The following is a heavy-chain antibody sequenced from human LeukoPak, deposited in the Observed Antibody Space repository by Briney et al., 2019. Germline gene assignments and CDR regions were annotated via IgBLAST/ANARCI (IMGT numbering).Heavy chain of an antibody. CDR1: GNYW. J-gene: IGHJ4*02. Sequence: HSGGPLRLSCAASGNYWMHWVRQAPGKGLVWVSHINSDGSWTSYADSVKGRFTISKDNAKNTVYLQMNNLRAEDTAVYYCVSFYEAYWGRGTLVTVSS. D-gene: IGHD2/OR15-2a*01. V-gene: IGHV3-74*01. CDR3: VSFYEAY. CDR2: INSDGSWT.